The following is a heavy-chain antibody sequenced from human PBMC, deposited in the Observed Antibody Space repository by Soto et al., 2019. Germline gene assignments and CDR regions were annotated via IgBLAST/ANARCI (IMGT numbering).Heavy chain of an antibody. CDR1: GYTFTRYA. Sequence: ASVKVSCKASGYTFTRYAMHWVRQAPGQRLEWMGWINSGKGNTKYSEKFQGRVTITSDTSASTAYMDLSSLRSEDTAMYYCARAGDDCSAANCYVIDYWGQGTLVPSPQ. V-gene: IGHV1-3*04. D-gene: IGHD2-2*01. CDR2: INSGKGNT. CDR3: ARAGDDCSAANCYVIDY. J-gene: IGHJ4*02.